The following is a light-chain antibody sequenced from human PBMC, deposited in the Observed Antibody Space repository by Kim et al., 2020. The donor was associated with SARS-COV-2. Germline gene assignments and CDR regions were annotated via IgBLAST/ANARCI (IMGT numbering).Light chain of an antibody. CDR1: ISSIGSNT. CDR2: SSN. CDR3: ATWDDSLNGPV. Sequence: QSVLTQPPSASGTPGQRVTISCSGSISSIGSNTVNWYQQLPGTAPKLLINSSNQRPSGVPDRISGSKSGTSASLAISGLQSEDEADYYCATWDDSLNGPVFGGGTQLTVL. J-gene: IGLJ3*02. V-gene: IGLV1-44*01.